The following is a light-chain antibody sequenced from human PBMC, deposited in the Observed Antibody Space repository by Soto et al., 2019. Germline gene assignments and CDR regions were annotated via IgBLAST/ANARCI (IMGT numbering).Light chain of an antibody. CDR2: GVT. Sequence: QSVLTQPTSVSGSPGQSITISCTGNHNDIGTYDYVSWYQQHPGRAPRLLIHGVTTRPSGISGRFSASKSGLTASLTISGLPPEDEADYYCSSFTSDRIYVFGPGPKVTVL. J-gene: IGLJ1*01. CDR1: HNDIGTYDY. CDR3: SSFTSDRIYV. V-gene: IGLV2-14*03.